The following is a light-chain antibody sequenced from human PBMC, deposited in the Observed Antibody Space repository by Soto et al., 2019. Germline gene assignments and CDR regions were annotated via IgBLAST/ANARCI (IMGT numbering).Light chain of an antibody. J-gene: IGKJ4*01. Sequence: EIVMTQSPATLSVSPGERATLSCRASQSVSSNLAWYQQKPGQAPRLLIYGASSRATGIPDRFSGIGSGTEFTLTISSLQSEDFAVYYCHQYNNWPLTFGGGTKVEIK. CDR1: QSVSSN. CDR3: HQYNNWPLT. CDR2: GAS. V-gene: IGKV3D-15*01.